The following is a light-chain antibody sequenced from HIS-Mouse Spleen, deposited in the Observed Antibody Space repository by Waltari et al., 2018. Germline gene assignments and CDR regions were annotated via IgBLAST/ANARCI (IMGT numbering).Light chain of an antibody. CDR3: QVWDSSSDHVV. V-gene: IGLV3-21*03. CDR1: NIGSKS. CDR2: DDS. J-gene: IGLJ2*01. Sequence: SYVLTQPPSVSVAPGKTARITCGGNNIGSKSVHWYQQKPGQAPVLVVYDDSDRPSGIPGRFSGSNLGNTATLTISRVEAGDEADYYCQVWDSSSDHVVFGGGTKLTVL.